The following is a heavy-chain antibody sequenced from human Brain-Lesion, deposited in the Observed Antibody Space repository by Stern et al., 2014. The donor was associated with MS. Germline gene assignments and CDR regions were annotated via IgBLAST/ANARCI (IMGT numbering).Heavy chain of an antibody. J-gene: IGHJ4*02. Sequence: QVQLPESGPGLVKPSQTLSLTCNVSGDSISSGDNYWSWIRQSPGKGLEWIGYIYYIGSTFYNPSLKSRVTISVDTSQNQFSLRLSSVTAADTAVYYCARGESSRYYYYFDYWGQGTLVTVSS. V-gene: IGHV4-30-4*01. D-gene: IGHD3-22*01. CDR2: IYYIGST. CDR1: GDSISSGDNY. CDR3: ARGESSRYYYYFDY.